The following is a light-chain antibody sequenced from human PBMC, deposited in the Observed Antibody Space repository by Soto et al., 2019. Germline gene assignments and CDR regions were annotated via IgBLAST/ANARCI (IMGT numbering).Light chain of an antibody. CDR3: QQYNSYSPT. V-gene: IGKV1-5*01. Sequence: DIQMTQSPSTLSASVGDRVTITCRASKNINTWVAWYQQKPGKAPKLLIYDASSLESGVPSRFSGSGSGTEFTLTISSLQPDDFATYYCQQYNSYSPTFGQGTKVDIK. J-gene: IGKJ1*01. CDR2: DAS. CDR1: KNINTW.